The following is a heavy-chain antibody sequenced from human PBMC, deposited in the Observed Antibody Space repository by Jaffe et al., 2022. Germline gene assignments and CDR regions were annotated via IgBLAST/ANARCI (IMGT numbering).Heavy chain of an antibody. Sequence: EVQLVESGGVVVQPGGSLRLSCAASGFTFDDYAMHWVRQAPGKGLEWVSLISWDGGSTYYADSVKGRFTISRDNSKNSLYLQMNSLRAEDTALYYCAKDLKSLGLYSSSWYGFDYWGQGTLVTVSS. CDR1: GFTFDDYA. CDR2: ISWDGGST. J-gene: IGHJ4*02. CDR3: AKDLKSLGLYSSSWYGFDY. D-gene: IGHD6-13*01. V-gene: IGHV3-43D*04.